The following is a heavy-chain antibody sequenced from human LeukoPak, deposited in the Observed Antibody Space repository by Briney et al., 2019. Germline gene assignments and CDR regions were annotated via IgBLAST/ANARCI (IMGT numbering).Heavy chain of an antibody. D-gene: IGHD5-12*01. Sequence: GGSLRLSCAASGFTFTNYAMSWVRQAPGKGLEWVSGISGSGGSTYYADSVRGRFTISRDNSKNTLYLQMNSLRAEDTALYYCAKDGALYSGYGFFDYWGQGTLVTVSS. CDR3: AKDGALYSGYGFFDY. J-gene: IGHJ4*02. CDR2: ISGSGGST. V-gene: IGHV3-23*01. CDR1: GFTFTNYA.